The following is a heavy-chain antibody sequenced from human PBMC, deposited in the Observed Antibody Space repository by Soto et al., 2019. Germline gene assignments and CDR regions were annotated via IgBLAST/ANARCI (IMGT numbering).Heavy chain of an antibody. V-gene: IGHV3-30*18. CDR3: AKEGRGGAPLPKNDYGDYDSGAYYYYGMDV. CDR1: GFTFSSYG. J-gene: IGHJ6*02. CDR2: ISYDGSNK. D-gene: IGHD4-17*01. Sequence: QVQLVESGGGVVQPGRSLRLSCAASGFTFSSYGMHWVRQAPGKGLEWVAVISYDGSNKYYADSVKGRFTISRDNSKNTLYLQMNSLRAEDTAVYYCAKEGRGGAPLPKNDYGDYDSGAYYYYGMDVWGQGTTVTVSS.